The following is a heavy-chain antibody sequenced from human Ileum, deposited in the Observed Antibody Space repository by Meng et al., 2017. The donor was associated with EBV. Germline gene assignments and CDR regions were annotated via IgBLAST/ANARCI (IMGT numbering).Heavy chain of an antibody. J-gene: IGHJ5*02. CDR3: ARKFSVVGSTDGWFDP. D-gene: IGHD2-8*01. Sequence: HVQLRELCPGLVKPSGTLALTCAVSGESIISNYWWSWVRLPPGKGLEWIGEIYYNTNTNYNPSLKGRVTMSVDTSQNQFSLTLSSVTAADTAVYFCARKFSVVGSTDGWFDPWGQGTLVTVSS. CDR1: GESIISNYW. CDR2: IYYNTNT. V-gene: IGHV4-4*02.